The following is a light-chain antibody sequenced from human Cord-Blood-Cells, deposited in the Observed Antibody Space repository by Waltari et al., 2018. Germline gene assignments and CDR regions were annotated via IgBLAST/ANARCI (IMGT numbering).Light chain of an antibody. CDR1: SSDVGGYTY. V-gene: IGLV2-14*01. J-gene: IGLJ3*02. CDR2: DVS. Sequence: QSALTQPASVSGHPAQSTTISCTGTSSDVGGYTYVSWYQQHPGKAPKLMIYDVSNRPSGVSNRFSGSKSGNTASLTISGLQAEDEADYYCSSYTSSSTLVFGGGTKLTVL. CDR3: SSYTSSSTLV.